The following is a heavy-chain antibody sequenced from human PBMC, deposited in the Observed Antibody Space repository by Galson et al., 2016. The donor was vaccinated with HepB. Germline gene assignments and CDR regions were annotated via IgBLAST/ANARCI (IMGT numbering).Heavy chain of an antibody. J-gene: IGHJ3*02. Sequence: SLRLSCAASGFTLSKYHMHWVRQAPGKGLEWVALSFHDEDYTYYPDSVKGRFTISRDNTKGTLYWHMNSLRDEDTAVYYCTREANDAFDIWGQGTMVTVSS. CDR2: SFHDEDYT. V-gene: IGHV3-30-3*01. CDR3: TREANDAFDI. CDR1: GFTLSKYH.